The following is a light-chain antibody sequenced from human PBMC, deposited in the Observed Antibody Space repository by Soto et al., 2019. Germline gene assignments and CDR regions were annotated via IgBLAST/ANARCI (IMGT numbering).Light chain of an antibody. Sequence: EILMTQSPATLSVSPGDRATLSCRASQSVRSNLAWYQQRPGQAPRLLIYDASTRATGIQARISGSGSGTEFTLTISGLQSEDFAVYYCQQYSNWRTFGQGTKVEIK. V-gene: IGKV3-15*01. CDR2: DAS. J-gene: IGKJ1*01. CDR1: QSVRSN. CDR3: QQYSNWRT.